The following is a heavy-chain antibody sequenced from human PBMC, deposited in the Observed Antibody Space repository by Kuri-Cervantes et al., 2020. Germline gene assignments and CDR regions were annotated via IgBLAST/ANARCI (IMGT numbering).Heavy chain of an antibody. D-gene: IGHD4-17*01. J-gene: IGHJ4*02. Sequence: SVKVSCKASGGTFSSYTISWVRQAPGQGLEWMGRIIPILGIANYAQKFQGRVTMTTDTSTSTAYMELRSLRSDDTAVYYCARVDYGDYVGGDYWGQGTLVTVSS. V-gene: IGHV1-69*02. CDR1: GGTFSSYT. CDR3: ARVDYGDYVGGDY. CDR2: IIPILGIA.